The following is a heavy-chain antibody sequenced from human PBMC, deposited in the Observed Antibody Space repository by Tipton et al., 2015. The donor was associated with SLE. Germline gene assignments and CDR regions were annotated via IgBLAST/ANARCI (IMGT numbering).Heavy chain of an antibody. CDR3: ARGPQDFDY. CDR1: GGSISSGSYY. Sequence: TLSLTCTVSGGSISSGSYYWSWIRQPAGNGLEWIGHIHTNGNTNYNPSLKSRVTMSVDTSKNQFSLKLTSVTAADTAVYYCARGPQDFDYWGQGTLVTVSS. J-gene: IGHJ4*02. CDR2: IHTNGNT. V-gene: IGHV4-61*09.